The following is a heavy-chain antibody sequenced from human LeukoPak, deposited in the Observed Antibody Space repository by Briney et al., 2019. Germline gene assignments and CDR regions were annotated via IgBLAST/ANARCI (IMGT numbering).Heavy chain of an antibody. CDR1: GYTFTGYY. CDR3: ARTTSFMITFGGVIVIFDY. D-gene: IGHD3-16*02. J-gene: IGHJ4*02. CDR2: INPNSGGT. Sequence: ASVKVSCKASGYTFTGYYMHWVRQAPGQGLEWMGWINPNSGGTNYAQKFQGRVTMTRDTSISTAYMELSRLRSDDTAVYYCARTTSFMITFGGVIVIFDYWGQGTLVTVSS. V-gene: IGHV1-2*02.